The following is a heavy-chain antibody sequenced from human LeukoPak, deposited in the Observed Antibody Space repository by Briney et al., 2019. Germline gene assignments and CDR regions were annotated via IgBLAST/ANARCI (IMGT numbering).Heavy chain of an antibody. D-gene: IGHD3-3*01. Sequence: GGSLRLSREDSGFTFRSYEMNWVRQAPGKGLEWIAYLSSSGSAFSYADSVKGRFTIARDNAKNSVYLEMNSLRADDTAVYYCARSARLMKGVVEVTALDDWGQGTLVTVSS. V-gene: IGHV3-48*03. CDR1: GFTFRSYE. J-gene: IGHJ4*02. CDR2: LSSSGSAF. CDR3: ARSARLMKGVVEVTALDD.